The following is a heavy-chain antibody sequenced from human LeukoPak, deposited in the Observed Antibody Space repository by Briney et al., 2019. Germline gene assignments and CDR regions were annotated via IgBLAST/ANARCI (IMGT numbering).Heavy chain of an antibody. Sequence: SETLSLTCTVSGGSISSGGYYWSCIRQHPGKGLEWIGYIYYSGSTYYNPSLKSRVTISVDTSKNQFSLKLSSVTAADTAVYYCAREGYDILIGYYIGGFDYWGQGTLATVSS. CDR3: AREGYDILIGYYIGGFDY. CDR1: GGSISSGGYY. D-gene: IGHD3-9*01. CDR2: IYYSGST. J-gene: IGHJ4*02. V-gene: IGHV4-31*03.